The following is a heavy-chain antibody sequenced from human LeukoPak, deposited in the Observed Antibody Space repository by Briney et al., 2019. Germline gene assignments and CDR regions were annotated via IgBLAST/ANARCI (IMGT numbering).Heavy chain of an antibody. V-gene: IGHV3-23*01. D-gene: IGHD3-10*01. CDR1: GFTFTNYA. J-gene: IGHJ4*02. CDR3: AKRPRGNYLDPFDY. Sequence: GGSLRLSCAVSGFTFTNYAMSWVRQAPGKGMEWVSGISGSGGSTYYADSVKGRFTISRDNSKNRLYLQMNSLRAEDTAVYYCAKRPRGNYLDPFDYWGQGTLVTVSS. CDR2: ISGSGGST.